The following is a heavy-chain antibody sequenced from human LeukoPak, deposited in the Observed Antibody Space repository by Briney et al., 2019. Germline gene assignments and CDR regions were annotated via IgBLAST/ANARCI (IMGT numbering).Heavy chain of an antibody. CDR3: AREADYDILTGYYLLFDY. Sequence: ASVKVSCKACGYTFTSYGISWVRQAPGQGLEWMGWISAYNGNTNYAQKLQGRVTMTTDTSTSTAYMELRSLRSDDTAVYYCAREADYDILTGYYLLFDYWGQGTLVTVSS. V-gene: IGHV1-18*01. D-gene: IGHD3-9*01. CDR2: ISAYNGNT. J-gene: IGHJ4*02. CDR1: GYTFTSYG.